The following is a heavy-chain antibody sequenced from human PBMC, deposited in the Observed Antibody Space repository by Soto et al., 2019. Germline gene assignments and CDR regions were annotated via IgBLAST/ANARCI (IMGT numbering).Heavy chain of an antibody. D-gene: IGHD3-22*01. CDR2: IYYSGST. Sequence: SETLSLTCIVSGGSISGYYCSWIRQPPGKGLEWIGYIYYSGSTNYNPSLKSRVTISVDTSKNQFSLKLSSVTAADTAVYYCARNYDSSGYGWFDPWGQGTLVTVSS. CDR3: ARNYDSSGYGWFDP. CDR1: GGSISGYY. J-gene: IGHJ5*02. V-gene: IGHV4-59*01.